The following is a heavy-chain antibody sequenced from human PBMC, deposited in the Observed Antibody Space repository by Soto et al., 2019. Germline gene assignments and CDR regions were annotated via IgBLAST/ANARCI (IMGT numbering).Heavy chain of an antibody. CDR3: AGDHGTDEDIDY. V-gene: IGHV3-33*01. Sequence: QVQVVESGGGVVQPGRSLRLSCATSGFTFSNYGMHWVRQAPGKGLEWVAVIWHDGKNKYYADSVKGRFTISRDNSKNTLFLQMDSLRAEEALAYHSAGDHGTDEDIDYWGQGTLVTVSS. CDR2: IWHDGKNK. CDR1: GFTFSNYG. J-gene: IGHJ4*02.